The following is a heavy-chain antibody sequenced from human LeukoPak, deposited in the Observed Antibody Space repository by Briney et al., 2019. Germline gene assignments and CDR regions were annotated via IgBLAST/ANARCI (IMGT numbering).Heavy chain of an antibody. CDR1: GFTFSSYW. Sequence: GGSLRLSCAASGFTFSSYWMSWVRQAPGKGLEWVANIEQYGSEKYYVDSVKGRFTISRDNAKNSLSLQMNSLRAEDTAVYYCARQRGSGCLDYWGQGTLVTVSS. CDR2: IEQYGSEK. D-gene: IGHD6-19*01. J-gene: IGHJ4*02. CDR3: ARQRGSGCLDY. V-gene: IGHV3-7*01.